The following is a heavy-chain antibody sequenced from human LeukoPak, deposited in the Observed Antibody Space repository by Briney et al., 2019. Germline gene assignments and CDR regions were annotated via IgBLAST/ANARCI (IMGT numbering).Heavy chain of an antibody. Sequence: PSQTLSLTCTVSGGSISSGSYYWRWIRQPPGEGLEWIGNMYYSGSTYYHPSLKSRVTMSVDTSKNQFSLKLSSVTAADTAVYYCARGPPDCTITSCYAFDAFDIWGQGTMVTVSS. J-gene: IGHJ3*02. D-gene: IGHD2-2*01. CDR1: GGSISSGSYY. CDR3: ARGPPDCTITSCYAFDAFDI. V-gene: IGHV4-39*07. CDR2: MYYSGST.